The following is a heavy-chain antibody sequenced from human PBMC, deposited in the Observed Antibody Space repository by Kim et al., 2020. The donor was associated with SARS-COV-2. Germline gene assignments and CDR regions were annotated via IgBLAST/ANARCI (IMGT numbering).Heavy chain of an antibody. CDR3: ANLPQSGYIQGYSSSSGVGDY. Sequence: GGSLRLSCAASGFTFSSYAMSWVRQAPGKGLEWVSVIYSGGSSTYYADSVKGRFTISRDNSKNTLYLQMNSLRAEDTAVYYCANLPQSGYIQGYSSSSGVGDYWGQGTLVTVSS. J-gene: IGHJ4*02. V-gene: IGHV3-23*03. CDR1: GFTFSSYA. D-gene: IGHD6-6*01. CDR2: IYSGGSST.